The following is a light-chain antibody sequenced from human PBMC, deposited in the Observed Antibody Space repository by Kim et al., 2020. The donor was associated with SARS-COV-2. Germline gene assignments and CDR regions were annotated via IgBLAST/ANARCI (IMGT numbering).Light chain of an antibody. CDR2: DAS. CDR1: QDISNY. Sequence: DIQMTQSPSSLSASVGDRVTITCQASQDISNYLNWYQQKPGKAPKLLICDASNLETGVPSRFSGSGTGTHFTFTISSLQPEDITTYYCQQYDDLPYTFGQGTKLEI. V-gene: IGKV1-33*01. J-gene: IGKJ2*01. CDR3: QQYDDLPYT.